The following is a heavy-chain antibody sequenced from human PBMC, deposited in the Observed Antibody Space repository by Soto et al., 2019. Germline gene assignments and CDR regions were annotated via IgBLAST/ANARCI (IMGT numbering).Heavy chain of an antibody. Sequence: SETLSLTCTASGGSISTYYWSWIRRPPGKGLEWFGYIYNSGSTHSNPSLQSRVTISVDTSKNQFSLKLSSVTAADTDIYYCARARITMVREVIKYNMDVWGQGTTVSVSS. CDR3: ARARITMVREVIKYNMDV. V-gene: IGHV4-59*01. D-gene: IGHD3-10*01. CDR1: GGSISTYY. J-gene: IGHJ6*02. CDR2: IYNSGST.